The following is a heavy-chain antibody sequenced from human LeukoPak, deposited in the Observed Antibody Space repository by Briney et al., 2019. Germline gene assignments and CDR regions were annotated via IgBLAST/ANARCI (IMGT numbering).Heavy chain of an antibody. CDR1: GGSFSGYY. J-gene: IGHJ6*02. Sequence: SETLSLTCAVYGGSFSGYYWSWIRQPPGKGLEWIGEINHSGSTNYNPSLKSRVTISVDTSKNQFSLKLSSVTAADTAVYYCARTTVRGVYYYYYYGMAVWGQGTTVTVSS. CDR3: ARTTVRGVYYYYYYGMAV. CDR2: INHSGST. V-gene: IGHV4-34*01. D-gene: IGHD3-10*01.